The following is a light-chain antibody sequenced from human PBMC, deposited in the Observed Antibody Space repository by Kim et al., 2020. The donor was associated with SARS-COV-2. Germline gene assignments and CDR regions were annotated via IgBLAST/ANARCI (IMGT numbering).Light chain of an antibody. V-gene: IGKV1-8*01. CDR3: QQYYIYPRLT. CDR1: QGISSY. CDR2: AAS. Sequence: AIRMTQSPSSLSASTGDRVTITCRASQGISSYLAWYQQKPGKAPKLLIYAASTLQSGVPSRFSGSGSGTDFTLTISCLQSEDFATYYCQQYYIYPRLTFGGGTKVEIK. J-gene: IGKJ4*02.